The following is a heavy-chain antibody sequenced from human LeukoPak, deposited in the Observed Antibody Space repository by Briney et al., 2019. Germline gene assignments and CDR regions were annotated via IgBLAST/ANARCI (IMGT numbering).Heavy chain of an antibody. CDR1: GGSISSSNW. J-gene: IGHJ5*02. CDR3: ARHSTGKWELLRGWFDP. CDR2: IYHSGST. D-gene: IGHD1-26*01. V-gene: IGHV4-4*02. Sequence: PSGTLSLTCAVSGGSISSSNWWSWVRQPPGKGLEWIGEIYHSGSTNYNPSLKSRVTISVDKSKNQFSLKLSSVTAADTAVYYCARHSTGKWELLRGWFDPWGQGTLVTVSS.